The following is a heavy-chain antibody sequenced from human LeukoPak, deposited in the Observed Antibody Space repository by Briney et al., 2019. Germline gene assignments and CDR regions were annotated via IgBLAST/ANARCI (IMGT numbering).Heavy chain of an antibody. V-gene: IGHV3-15*01. CDR3: NIGPKVVPAARNFQH. CDR2: IKIKTDGGTT. Sequence: GGSLRLACAASGFTFNNAWMSWVGQAQGKGLEWVGRIKIKTDGGTTDYVAPVKGRFTISRDASKNTLYLQMNSLKTEDTAVYYCNIGPKVVPAARNFQHWGQGTLVTVSS. D-gene: IGHD2-2*01. CDR1: GFTFNNAW. J-gene: IGHJ1*01.